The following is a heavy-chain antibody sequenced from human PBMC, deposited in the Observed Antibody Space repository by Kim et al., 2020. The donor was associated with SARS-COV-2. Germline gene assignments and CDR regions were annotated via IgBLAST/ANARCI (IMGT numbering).Heavy chain of an antibody. Sequence: GGSLRHSCAASGFTFSSYAMGWVRQAPGRGLEWVSDISSSGDRTFYADSVKGRFTLSRDNSKNTLYLHMNSLRVEDTAVYYCAKEGGTLRYFDWPASDSWGQEPLVTVFS. J-gene: IGHJ4*02. CDR2: ISSSGDRT. V-gene: IGHV3-23*01. D-gene: IGHD3-9*01. CDR1: GFTFSSYA. CDR3: AKEGGTLRYFDWPASDS.